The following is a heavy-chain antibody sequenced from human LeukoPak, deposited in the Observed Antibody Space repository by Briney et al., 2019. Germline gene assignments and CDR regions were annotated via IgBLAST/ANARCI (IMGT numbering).Heavy chain of an antibody. J-gene: IGHJ2*01. D-gene: IGHD3-10*02. CDR1: GFTFGNFG. Sequence: GGSLRLSCEASGFTFGNFGMTWVRQAPGKGLQWVSGITGSTTWTYYADSVKGRFTVSRDNSQNTLHLQMNSLRADDTAVYYCARELVSSGTGYFDLWGRGTLVTVSS. V-gene: IGHV3-23*01. CDR3: ARELVSSGTGYFDL. CDR2: ITGSTTWT.